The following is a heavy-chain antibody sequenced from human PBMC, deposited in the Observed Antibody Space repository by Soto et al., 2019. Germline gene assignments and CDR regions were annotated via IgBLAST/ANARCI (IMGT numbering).Heavy chain of an antibody. CDR1: GFTFSNYG. Sequence: QVQLVESGGGVVQPGGSLRLSCAASGFTFSNYGMHWVRQAPGKGLEWVAVIWYDGNNKYYADSVKGRFTISRDNSNNALYVQMISLRAEDTAVYYCARGLHSLFDYWGQGTLVTVSS. D-gene: IGHD2-21*01. J-gene: IGHJ4*02. V-gene: IGHV3-33*01. CDR3: ARGLHSLFDY. CDR2: IWYDGNNK.